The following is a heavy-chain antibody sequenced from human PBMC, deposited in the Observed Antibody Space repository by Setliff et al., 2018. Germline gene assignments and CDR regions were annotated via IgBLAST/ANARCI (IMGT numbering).Heavy chain of an antibody. D-gene: IGHD6-25*01. V-gene: IGHV4-4*08. Sequence: PSETLSLTCTVSGGSISSYYWGWIRQPPGKGLEWIGRVYNTGTTNYNPSLKSRVTISISADTSNKSFSLNLFSVTAADTAVCYCVGRDFSGGDSWGHGTLVTVSS. CDR3: VGRDFSGGDS. CDR1: GGSISSYY. J-gene: IGHJ5*01. CDR2: VYNTGTT.